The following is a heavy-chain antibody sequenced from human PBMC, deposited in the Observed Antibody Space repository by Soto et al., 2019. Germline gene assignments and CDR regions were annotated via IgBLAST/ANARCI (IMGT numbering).Heavy chain of an antibody. CDR3: ASTPWRGDYYYYYGMDV. CDR2: IYYSGST. J-gene: IGHJ6*02. CDR1: GGSISSYY. V-gene: IGHV4-59*01. Sequence: SETLSLTCTVSGGSISSYYWSWIRQPPGKGLEWIGYIYYSGSTNYNPSLKSRVTISVDTSKNQFSLKLSSVTAADTAVYYCASTPWRGDYYYYYGMDVWGQGTTVTV.